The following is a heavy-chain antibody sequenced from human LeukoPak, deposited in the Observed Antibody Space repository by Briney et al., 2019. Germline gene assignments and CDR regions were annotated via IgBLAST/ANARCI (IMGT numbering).Heavy chain of an antibody. CDR2: IYYSGST. J-gene: IGHJ3*02. CDR3: ARPAGTDMQTGAFGI. Sequence: PSETLSLTCTVSGGSISSSSYYWGWIRHPPGKGLEWIGSIYYSGSTYYNPSPKSPVTISVDTSKNQFSLKLSSVTAADTAVYYCARPAGTDMQTGAFGIWGQGTMVTVSS. V-gene: IGHV4-39*01. CDR1: GGSISSSSYY.